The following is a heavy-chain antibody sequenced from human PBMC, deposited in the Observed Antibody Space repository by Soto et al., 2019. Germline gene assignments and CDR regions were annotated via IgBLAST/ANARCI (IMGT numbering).Heavy chain of an antibody. CDR2: MNPNSGNT. CDR1: GYTFTSYD. V-gene: IGHV1-8*01. Sequence: ASVKVSCKASGYTFTSYDINWVRQATGQGLEWMGWMNPNSGNTGYAQKFQGRVTMTRNTSISTAHMELSSLRSEDTAVYYCARNGQLLPGFTYYYMDVWGKGTTVTVSS. J-gene: IGHJ6*03. CDR3: ARNGQLLPGFTYYYMDV. D-gene: IGHD2-2*01.